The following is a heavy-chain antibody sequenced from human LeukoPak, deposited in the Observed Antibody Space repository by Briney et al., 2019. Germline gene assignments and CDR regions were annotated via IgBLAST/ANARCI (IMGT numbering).Heavy chain of an antibody. Sequence: ASVKVSCKXSGYTFTSYDINWVRQATGQGLEWMGWMNPNSGNTGYAQKFQGRVTMTRNTSISTAYMELSSLRSEDTAVYYCASWLRDYYYMDVWGKGTTVTVSS. CDR2: MNPNSGNT. V-gene: IGHV1-8*01. J-gene: IGHJ6*03. CDR1: GYTFTSYD. CDR3: ASWLRDYYYMDV. D-gene: IGHD6-19*01.